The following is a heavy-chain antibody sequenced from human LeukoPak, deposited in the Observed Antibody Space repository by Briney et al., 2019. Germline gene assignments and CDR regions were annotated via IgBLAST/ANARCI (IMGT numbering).Heavy chain of an antibody. J-gene: IGHJ3*02. CDR3: ARGSRFGVVGRDAFDI. V-gene: IGHV3-7*01. CDR1: GFTFSSYE. D-gene: IGHD3-3*01. Sequence: PGGSLRLSCAASGFTFSSYEMNWVRQAPGKGLEWVANIKEDGSEKNYVDSVKGRFTISRDNAKNSLYLQVNSLRAEDTAVYYCARGSRFGVVGRDAFDIWGQGTVVTVSS. CDR2: IKEDGSEK.